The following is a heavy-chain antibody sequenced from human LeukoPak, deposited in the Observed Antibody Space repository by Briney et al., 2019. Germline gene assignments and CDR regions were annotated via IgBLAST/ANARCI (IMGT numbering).Heavy chain of an antibody. CDR1: GFIFYNYA. J-gene: IGHJ4*02. CDR3: AKDNRRHYTSGPNPDSLH. V-gene: IGHV3-9*01. Sequence: GGSLRLSCAGSGFIFYNYAMHWVRQPPGKGLEWVSGISWNSGSIDYADSVKGRFTISRDNAKNSLYLQMNSLRVEDTAFYYCAKDNRRHYTSGPNPDSLHWGQGALVTVSS. D-gene: IGHD6-19*01. CDR2: ISWNSGSI.